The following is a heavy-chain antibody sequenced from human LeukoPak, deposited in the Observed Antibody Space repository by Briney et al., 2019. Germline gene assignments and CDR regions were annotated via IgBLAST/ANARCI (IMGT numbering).Heavy chain of an antibody. CDR2: INWNGGST. V-gene: IGHV3-20*01. Sequence: PGGSLRLSCAASGFTFDDYGMSWVRQAPGKGLEWVSGINWNGGSTGYADSVKGRFTISRDNAKNSLYLQMNSLRAEDTALYHCARDKEGWELRAHAFDIWGQGTMVTVSS. J-gene: IGHJ3*02. CDR1: GFTFDDYG. D-gene: IGHD4-23*01. CDR3: ARDKEGWELRAHAFDI.